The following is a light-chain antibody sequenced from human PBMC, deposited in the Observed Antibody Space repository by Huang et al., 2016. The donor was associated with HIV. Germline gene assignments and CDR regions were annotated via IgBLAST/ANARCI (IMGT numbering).Light chain of an antibody. CDR2: GAS. V-gene: IGKV3-15*01. Sequence: EIVMTQSPATLSVSPGERATLSCRASQSVSSNLAWYQQKPGQAPRLLIYGASTRATGIPARFSGSGSGTEFILTISSLQSEDFAVYYCQQYNNWQYTFGQGTKLEIK. CDR3: QQYNNWQYT. J-gene: IGKJ2*01. CDR1: QSVSSN.